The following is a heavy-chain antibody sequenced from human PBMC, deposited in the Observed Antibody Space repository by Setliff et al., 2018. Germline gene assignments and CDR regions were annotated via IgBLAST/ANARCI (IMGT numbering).Heavy chain of an antibody. V-gene: IGHV1-69*10. CDR2: IIPGLGIL. D-gene: IGHD1-7*01. J-gene: IGHJ6*03. Sequence: ASVKVSCKASGGTFNTYGITWVRQAPAQGLEWMGGIIPGLGILDYAQKFQDRVTITADRATSTAYMELSSLRSEDTAVYYCASRTHPHVITGITQGGGWWYYYYMDVWGKGTTVTVSS. CDR1: GGTFNTYG. CDR3: ASRTHPHVITGITQGGGWWYYYYMDV.